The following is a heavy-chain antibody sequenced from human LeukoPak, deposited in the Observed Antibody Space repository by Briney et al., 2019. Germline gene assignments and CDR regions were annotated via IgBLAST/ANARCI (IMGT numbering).Heavy chain of an antibody. CDR2: IYYSGST. V-gene: IGHV4-39*01. CDR3: ARHVSVAVTNFFDY. CDR1: GGPISSSSYC. Sequence: SETLSLTCTVSGGPISSSSYCWGRIRQPPGKGLEWIGSIYYSGSTYYNPSLKSRVTISVDTSKNQFSLKLSSVTAADTAVYYCARHVSVAVTNFFDYWGQGTLVSVSS. J-gene: IGHJ4*02. D-gene: IGHD6-19*01.